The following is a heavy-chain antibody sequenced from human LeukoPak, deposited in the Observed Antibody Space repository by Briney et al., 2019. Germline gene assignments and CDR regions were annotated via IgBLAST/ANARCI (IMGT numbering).Heavy chain of an antibody. CDR1: GFTFDDYG. CDR3: ARVGDSSGYYPPNNGFDY. J-gene: IGHJ4*02. Sequence: PGGSLRLSCAASGFTFDDYGMSWVRHAPGKGLEWVSGINWNGGSTGYADSVKGRFTISRDNAKNSLYLQMNSLRAEDTALYYCARVGDSSGYYPPNNGFDYWGQGTLVTVSS. V-gene: IGHV3-20*04. D-gene: IGHD3-22*01. CDR2: INWNGGST.